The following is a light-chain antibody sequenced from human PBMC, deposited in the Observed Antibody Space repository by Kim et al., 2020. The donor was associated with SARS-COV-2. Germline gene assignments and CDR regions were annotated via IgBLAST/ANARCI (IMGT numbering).Light chain of an antibody. V-gene: IGKV1-33*01. Sequence: ASVGDRVTITCKALHDISNYLDWYQQRPGQAPKHLICDASTLETGVPSMFIGGGYVTDFTFTITNRQPEDVATYYCQQYDDVPLTFGGRTKVDIK. J-gene: IGKJ4*01. CDR3: QQYDDVPLT. CDR2: DAS. CDR1: HDISNY.